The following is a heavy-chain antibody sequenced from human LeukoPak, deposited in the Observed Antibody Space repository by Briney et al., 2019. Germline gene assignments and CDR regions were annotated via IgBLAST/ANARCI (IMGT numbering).Heavy chain of an antibody. J-gene: IGHJ4*02. CDR1: GYTFIGYY. Sequence: GASVKVSCKASGYTFIGYYMHWVRQAPGQGLVWMGWINPNSGGTNYAQKFQGRVTMTRDTSISTAYMELSRLRSDDTAVYYCARKYYGSGSYMGPIDYWGQGTLVTVSS. V-gene: IGHV1-2*02. CDR2: INPNSGGT. D-gene: IGHD3-10*01. CDR3: ARKYYGSGSYMGPIDY.